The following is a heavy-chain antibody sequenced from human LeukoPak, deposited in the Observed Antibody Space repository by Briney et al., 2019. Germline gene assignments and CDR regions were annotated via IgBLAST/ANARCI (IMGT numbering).Heavy chain of an antibody. CDR2: IYSGGST. Sequence: PGGSLRLSCAASGFTVSSNYMSWVRQAPGKGLECVSVIYSGGSTYYADSVKGRFTISRDNSKNTLYLQMNSLRAEDTAVYYCARAHDYGDYPFDYWGQGTLVTVSS. D-gene: IGHD4-17*01. V-gene: IGHV3-53*01. J-gene: IGHJ4*02. CDR3: ARAHDYGDYPFDY. CDR1: GFTVSSNY.